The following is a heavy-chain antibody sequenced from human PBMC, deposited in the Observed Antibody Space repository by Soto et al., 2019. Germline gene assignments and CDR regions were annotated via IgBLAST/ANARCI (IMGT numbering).Heavy chain of an antibody. J-gene: IGHJ4*02. V-gene: IGHV3-7*01. CDR3: ARTSPFPPDY. D-gene: IGHD6-6*01. CDR1: GFTFCSYW. Sequence: GGSLRLSCAVSGFTFCSYWMTWVRQSPGTGLECVATIKEAGSENYYVDSAKGRLSISRVGPPNFLYLIMNSPSAVDTAISQCARTSPFPPDYLGRVTRVTFSS. CDR2: IKEAGSEN.